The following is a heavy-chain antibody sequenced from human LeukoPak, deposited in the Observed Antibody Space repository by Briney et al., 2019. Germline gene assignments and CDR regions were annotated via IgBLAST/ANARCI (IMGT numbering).Heavy chain of an antibody. CDR1: GFTFSSYT. Sequence: GGSLRLSCAASGFTFSSYTMSWVRQAPGKGLEWVSTITTSDGNTYYADSVKGRFTISRDNSKNTLYLQMNSLRAEDTAVYYCAKNPPDYGDYWGQGTLVTVSS. CDR3: AKNPPDYGDY. J-gene: IGHJ4*02. V-gene: IGHV3-23*01. CDR2: ITTSDGNT.